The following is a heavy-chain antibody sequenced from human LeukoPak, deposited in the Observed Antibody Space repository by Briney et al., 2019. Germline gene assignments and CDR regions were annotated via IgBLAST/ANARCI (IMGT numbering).Heavy chain of an antibody. Sequence: GGSLRLSCAASGFTVSSNYMSWVRQAPGKGLEWVAFIRYDGSNKYYADSVKGRFTISRDNSKNTLYLQMNSLRAEDTAVYYCAKDPGITIFGVVTNDIWGQGTMVTVSS. CDR2: IRYDGSNK. V-gene: IGHV3-30*02. D-gene: IGHD3-3*01. CDR3: AKDPGITIFGVVTNDI. CDR1: GFTVSSNY. J-gene: IGHJ3*02.